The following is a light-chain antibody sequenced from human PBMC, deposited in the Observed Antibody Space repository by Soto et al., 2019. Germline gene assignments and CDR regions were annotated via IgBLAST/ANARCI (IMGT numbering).Light chain of an antibody. Sequence: DIPMTQSPSSLSASVGDTVTITCRASQTISSWLAWYQQKPGKAPKXLIYKASTLKSGVPSRFSGSGSGTEFTITIDRLQPDDFATYYCQQYHTSSITFGQGTRLEIK. J-gene: IGKJ5*01. V-gene: IGKV1-5*03. CDR3: QQYHTSSIT. CDR2: KAS. CDR1: QTISSW.